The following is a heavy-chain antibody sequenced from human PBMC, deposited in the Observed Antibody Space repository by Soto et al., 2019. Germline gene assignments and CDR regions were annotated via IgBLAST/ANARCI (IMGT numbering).Heavy chain of an antibody. D-gene: IGHD3-22*01. Sequence: PGGSLRLSCAASGFTFSSYGMHWVRQAPGKGLEWVAVIWYDGSNKYYADSVKGRFTISRDNSKNTLYLQMNSLRAEDTAVYYCARDHALYYYDSSAWSSDAFDIWGQGTMVTVSS. CDR2: IWYDGSNK. V-gene: IGHV3-33*01. CDR3: ARDHALYYYDSSAWSSDAFDI. J-gene: IGHJ3*02. CDR1: GFTFSSYG.